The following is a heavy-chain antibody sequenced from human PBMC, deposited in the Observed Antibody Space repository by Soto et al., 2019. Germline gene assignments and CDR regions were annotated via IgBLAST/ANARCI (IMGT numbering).Heavy chain of an antibody. V-gene: IGHV1-8*01. CDR2: MNPNSGNT. D-gene: IGHD4-17*01. CDR1: GYTFTSYD. CDR3: AREDYGGRPGY. Sequence: QVQLVQSGAEVKKPGASVKLSCKASGYTFTSYDITWVRQATGQGLEWMGWMNPNSGNTGCAQKFQVSVTMTRNTSIRTAYMELSSPRSEDTAVYYCAREDYGGRPGYWGQVTLVTVSS. J-gene: IGHJ4*02.